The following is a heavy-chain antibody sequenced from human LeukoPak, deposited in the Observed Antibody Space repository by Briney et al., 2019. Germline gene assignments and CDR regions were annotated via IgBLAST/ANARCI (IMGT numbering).Heavy chain of an antibody. V-gene: IGHV3-30*18. CDR3: AKSIPEWATAFDY. CDR2: TSYDGSNK. CDR1: GFTFSSYG. J-gene: IGHJ4*02. D-gene: IGHD5-12*01. Sequence: GGSLRLSCAASGFTFSSYGMHWVRQAPGKGLEWVAVTSYDGSNKYYADSVKGRFTISRDNSKNTLYLQMNSLRAEDTAVYYCAKSIPEWATAFDYWGQGTLVTVSS.